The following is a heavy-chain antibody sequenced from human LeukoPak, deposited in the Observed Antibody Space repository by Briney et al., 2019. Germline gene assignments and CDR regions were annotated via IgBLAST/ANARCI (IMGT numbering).Heavy chain of an antibody. CDR1: GFTFGDYA. D-gene: IGHD3-22*01. CDR2: IRSKAYGGTT. J-gene: IGHJ4*02. CDR3: TREMSDSSGLDY. V-gene: IGHV3-49*04. Sequence: GGSLRLSCTASGFTFGDYAMSWVRQAPGKGLEWVGFIRSKAYGGTTEYAASVKGRFTISRDDSKSIAYLQMNSLKTEDTAVYYCTREMSDSSGLDYGGQGTLVTVSS.